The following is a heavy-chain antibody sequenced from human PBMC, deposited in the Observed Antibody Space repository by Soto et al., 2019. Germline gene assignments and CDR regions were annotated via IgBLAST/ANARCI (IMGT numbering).Heavy chain of an antibody. CDR1: GDSVSSNSAA. CDR3: ARVVGVYSSAYHHYRMAF. Sequence: QTLSLTCAISGDSVSSNSAAWNWIRQSPSRGLEWLGRTYYRSKWYNDYAVSVKSRITINPDTSNNQFSLQLNSVTPEDTAAYYCARVVGVYSSAYHHYRMAFRSQGTTVRVS. J-gene: IGHJ6*02. CDR2: TYYRSKWYN. D-gene: IGHD6-19*01. V-gene: IGHV6-1*01.